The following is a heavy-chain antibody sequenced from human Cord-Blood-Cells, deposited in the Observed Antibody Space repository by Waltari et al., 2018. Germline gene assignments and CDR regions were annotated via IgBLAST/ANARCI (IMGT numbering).Heavy chain of an antibody. V-gene: IGHV1-69*09. CDR2: SIPILGKA. CDR1: GGTFSSYA. CDR3: ARQKTGDPSHDAFDI. J-gene: IGHJ3*02. D-gene: IGHD7-27*01. Sequence: QVQLVQSGAEVKKPGSSVKVSCKASGGTFSSYAISWVRQAPGQGLEWMGRSIPILGKANYAQKFQGRVTITADKSTSTAYMELSSLRSEDTAVYYCARQKTGDPSHDAFDIWGQGTMVTVSS.